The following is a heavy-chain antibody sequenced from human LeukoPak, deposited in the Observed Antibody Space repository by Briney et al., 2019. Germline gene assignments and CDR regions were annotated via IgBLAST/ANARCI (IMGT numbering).Heavy chain of an antibody. CDR3: AGGAYCSGGSCYSIS. CDR2: INHSGST. Sequence: SETLSLTCAVYGGSFSGYYWSWIRQPPGKGLEWIGEINHSGSTNYNPSLKRRVTISVDTSKNQCSLKLSSVTAADTAVYYCAGGAYCSGGSCYSISWGQGTLVTVSS. V-gene: IGHV4-34*01. D-gene: IGHD2-15*01. CDR1: GGSFSGYY. J-gene: IGHJ4*02.